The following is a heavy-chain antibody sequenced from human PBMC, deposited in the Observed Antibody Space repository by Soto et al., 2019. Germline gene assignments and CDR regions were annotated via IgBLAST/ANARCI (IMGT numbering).Heavy chain of an antibody. V-gene: IGHV1-69*13. J-gene: IGHJ6*02. CDR1: GGTFSSYA. Sequence: SVKVSCKASGGTFSSYAISWVRQAPGQGLEWMGGIIPIFGTANYAQKFQGRVTITADESTSTAYMELSSLRSEDTAVYYCARDPRPRKRPYYYYGMDVWGQGTAVTVSS. CDR3: ARDPRPRKRPYYYYGMDV. CDR2: IIPIFGTA.